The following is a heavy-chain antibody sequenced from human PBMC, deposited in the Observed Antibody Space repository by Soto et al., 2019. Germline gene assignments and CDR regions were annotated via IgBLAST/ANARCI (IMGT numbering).Heavy chain of an antibody. V-gene: IGHV3-53*02. D-gene: IGHD1-26*01. CDR2: IYSGGTT. CDR3: ARRYIVGVTGDY. CDR1: GFSVSSNY. Sequence: EVQLVETGGGMIQPGGSLRLSCAVSGFSVSSNYMSWVRQAPGKGLEWVSLIYSGGTTSYADSVKGRFIISSDSSKNTLFLQMNSLRVEATAVYYCARRYIVGVTGDYWGQGTLVTVSS. J-gene: IGHJ4*02.